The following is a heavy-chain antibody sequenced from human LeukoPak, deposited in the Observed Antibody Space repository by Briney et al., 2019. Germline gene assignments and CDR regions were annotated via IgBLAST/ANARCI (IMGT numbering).Heavy chain of an antibody. D-gene: IGHD6-13*01. CDR3: ANLWGFEYSSSWYYFDY. Sequence: ASVKVSCKASGYTFTGYYMHWVRQAPGQGLGWMGWINPNSGGTNYAQKFQGRVTMTRDTSISTAYMELSRLRSDDTAVYYRANLWGFEYSSSWYYFDYWGQGTLVTVSS. J-gene: IGHJ4*02. V-gene: IGHV1-2*02. CDR1: GYTFTGYY. CDR2: INPNSGGT.